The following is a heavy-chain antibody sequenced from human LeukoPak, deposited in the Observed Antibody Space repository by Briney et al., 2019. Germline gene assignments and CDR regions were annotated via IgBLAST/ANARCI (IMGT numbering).Heavy chain of an antibody. CDR3: ARVQYYYDSSGYYLGSVIDY. Sequence: ASVKVSCKASGDTFTGYYMHWVRQAPGQGLEWMGRINPNSGGINYAQKFQGRVTMTRDTSISTAYMELSRLRSDDTAVYYCARVQYYYDSSGYYLGSVIDYWGQGTLVTVSS. V-gene: IGHV1-2*06. CDR1: GDTFTGYY. CDR2: INPNSGGI. D-gene: IGHD3-22*01. J-gene: IGHJ4*02.